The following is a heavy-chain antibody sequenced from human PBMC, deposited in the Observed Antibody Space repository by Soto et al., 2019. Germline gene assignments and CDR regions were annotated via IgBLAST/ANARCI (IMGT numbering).Heavy chain of an antibody. Sequence: GGSLRLSCAASGFTVGSNYMSWVRQAPGKGLEWVSVIYSGGSTYYADSVKGRFTISRDNSKNTLYLQMNSRRAEDTAVYYFAREGSSSYLEYFQHWGQGTLVTISS. D-gene: IGHD6-13*01. CDR3: AREGSSSYLEYFQH. V-gene: IGHV3-53*01. CDR2: IYSGGST. J-gene: IGHJ1*01. CDR1: GFTVGSNY.